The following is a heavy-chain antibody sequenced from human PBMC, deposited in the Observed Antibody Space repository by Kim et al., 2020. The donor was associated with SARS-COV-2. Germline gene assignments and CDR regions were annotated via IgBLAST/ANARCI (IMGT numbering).Heavy chain of an antibody. Sequence: GGSLRLSCAASGFTFSGSAMHWVRQASGKGLEWVGRIRSKANSYATAYAASVKGRFTISRDDSKNTAYLQMNSLKTEDTAVYYCTRRAIGIAVAAHDYGMDVWGQGTTVTVSS. CDR1: GFTFSGSA. J-gene: IGHJ6*02. CDR2: IRSKANSYAT. V-gene: IGHV3-73*01. D-gene: IGHD6-19*01. CDR3: TRRAIGIAVAAHDYGMDV.